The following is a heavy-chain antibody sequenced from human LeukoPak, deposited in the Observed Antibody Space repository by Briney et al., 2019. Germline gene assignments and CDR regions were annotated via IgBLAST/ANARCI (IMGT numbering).Heavy chain of an antibody. CDR1: GGSISSGDYY. D-gene: IGHD3-16*02. CDR2: IYYSGST. V-gene: IGHV4-30-4*01. CDR3: ARAPEYDYVWGSYRQAYYFDY. J-gene: IGHJ4*02. Sequence: SETLSLTCTVSGGSISSGDYYWSWIRQPPGKGLEWIGYIYYSGSTYYNPSLKSRVIISVDTSKNQFSLKLSSVTAADTAVYYCARAPEYDYVWGSYRQAYYFDYWGQGTLVTVSS.